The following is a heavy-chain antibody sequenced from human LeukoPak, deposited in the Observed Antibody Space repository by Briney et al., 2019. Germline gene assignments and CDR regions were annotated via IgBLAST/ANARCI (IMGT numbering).Heavy chain of an antibody. V-gene: IGHV4-34*01. CDR1: GGSISYYY. CDR3: ARVGYYGSGSNYYGMDV. J-gene: IGHJ6*02. D-gene: IGHD3-10*01. Sequence: SETLSLTCTVSGGSISYYYWSWIRQPPGKGLEWIGEINHSGSTNYNPSLKSRVTISVDTSKNQFSLKLSSVTAADTAVYYCARVGYYGSGSNYYGMDVWGQGTTVTVSS. CDR2: INHSGST.